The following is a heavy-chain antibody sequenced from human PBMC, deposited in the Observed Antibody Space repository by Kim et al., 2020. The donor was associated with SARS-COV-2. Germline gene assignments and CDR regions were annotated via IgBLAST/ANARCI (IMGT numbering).Heavy chain of an antibody. Sequence: ADSVKGRLTIARDHAKNSLYLQMNSLRAEDTAVYYCARKISGYADDFVDYWGQGTLVTVSS. CDR3: ARKISGYADDFVDY. J-gene: IGHJ4*02. D-gene: IGHD5-12*01. V-gene: IGHV3-21*01.